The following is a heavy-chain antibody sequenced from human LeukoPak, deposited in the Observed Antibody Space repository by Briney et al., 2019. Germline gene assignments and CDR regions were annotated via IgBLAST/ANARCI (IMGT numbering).Heavy chain of an antibody. CDR2: ISGYSGNT. CDR3: ARDTYYYDSGGYWSEDY. J-gene: IGHJ4*02. CDR1: GYTFSNFG. Sequence: AASVRVSCKASGYTFSNFGFNWVRQAPGKGLEWMGWISGYSGNTAYAQKLQGRVTLTTDTSTNTAYMELRSLRSDDTAVYYCARDTYYYDSGGYWSEDYWGQGTLVTVSS. V-gene: IGHV1-18*01. D-gene: IGHD3-22*01.